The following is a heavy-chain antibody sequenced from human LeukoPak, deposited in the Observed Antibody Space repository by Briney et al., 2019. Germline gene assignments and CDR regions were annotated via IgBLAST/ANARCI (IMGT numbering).Heavy chain of an antibody. J-gene: IGHJ6*03. CDR1: GYTFTSYY. V-gene: IGHV1-46*01. D-gene: IGHD5-24*01. Sequence: ASVKVSCKASGYTFTSYYMHWVRQAPGQGLEWMGIINPSGGSTSYAQKFQGRVTMTRDMSTSTVYMELSSLRSEDTAVYCCARGRDGYNYYYYYYYMDVWGKGTTVTVSS. CDR3: ARGRDGYNYYYYYYYMDV. CDR2: INPSGGST.